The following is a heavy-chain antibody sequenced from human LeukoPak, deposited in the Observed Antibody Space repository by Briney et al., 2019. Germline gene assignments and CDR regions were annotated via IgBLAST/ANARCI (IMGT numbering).Heavy chain of an antibody. J-gene: IGHJ4*02. D-gene: IGHD1-20*01. CDR3: ARGRNNFRY. CDR1: GFSFSRAW. CDR2: INEDGSAK. V-gene: IGHV3-7*01. Sequence: GGSLRLSCAASGFSFSRAWMSWVRQAPGKGLEWVASINEDGSAKYYMDSVKGRFTISRDNAKNSMDLQMNSLRAEDTAVYYCARGRNNFRYWGQGTLVTVSS.